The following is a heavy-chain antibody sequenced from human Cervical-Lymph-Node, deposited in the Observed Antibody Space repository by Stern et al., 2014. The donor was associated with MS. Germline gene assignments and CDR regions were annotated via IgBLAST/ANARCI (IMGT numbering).Heavy chain of an antibody. CDR3: ARQRYFDY. J-gene: IGHJ4*02. CDR2: IFPGGSDI. CDR1: GYTFTSYW. Sequence: EVHLVESGPEVKRPGESLKISCQASGYTFTSYWIGWVRQMPGKGLEWIAIIFPGGSDIVYGRSFQCRVTTSADKSSSTASLRWNNLKASYPAIYYCARQRYFDYWGQGTLVTVSS. V-gene: IGHV5-51*01.